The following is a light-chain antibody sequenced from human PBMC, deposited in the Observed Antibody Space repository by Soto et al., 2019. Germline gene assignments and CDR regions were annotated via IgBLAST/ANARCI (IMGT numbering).Light chain of an antibody. J-gene: IGKJ4*01. CDR3: QQRTNWLT. CDR2: DAT. CDR1: QSVTWY. Sequence: EIVLTQSSATLSLSPGERATLSCRASQSVTWYLAWYQQKPGQAPRLLIYDATNRATGIPARFSGSGSGTDFTLTISSLEPEDFAVYYCQQRTNWLTFGGGTKVDIK. V-gene: IGKV3-11*01.